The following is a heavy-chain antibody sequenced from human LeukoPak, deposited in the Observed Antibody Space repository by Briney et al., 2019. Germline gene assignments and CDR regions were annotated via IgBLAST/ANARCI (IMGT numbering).Heavy chain of an antibody. CDR2: ISSSSSYI. CDR3: ARDSTGYAVTTPFDY. Sequence: PGGSLRLSCAASGFTFSSYSKNWVRQAPGKGLEWVSSISSSSSYIHYADSVKGRFTISRDNAKNSLYLQMNSLRAEDTAVYYCARDSTGYAVTTPFDYWGQGTLVTVSS. J-gene: IGHJ4*02. D-gene: IGHD4-17*01. V-gene: IGHV3-21*01. CDR1: GFTFSSYS.